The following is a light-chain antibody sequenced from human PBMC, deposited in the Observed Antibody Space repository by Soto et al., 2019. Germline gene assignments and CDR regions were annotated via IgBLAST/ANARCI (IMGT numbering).Light chain of an antibody. V-gene: IGKV3-20*01. CDR1: QSVTSRY. CDR2: GAS. J-gene: IGKJ2*01. Sequence: EIVLTQSPGTLSLSPGERATLSCKASQSVTSRYLAWYQQKPGQAPRLLIYGASSRATGIPDRFSGSGSGTDFTLAIRRLEPEDFAVYFCQQYNNSPAYTFGQGTKLEIK. CDR3: QQYNNSPAYT.